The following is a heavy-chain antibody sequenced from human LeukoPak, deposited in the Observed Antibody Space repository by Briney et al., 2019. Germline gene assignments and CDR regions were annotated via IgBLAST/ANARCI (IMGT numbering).Heavy chain of an antibody. Sequence: GESLKISCKGSGYSFTNYWIGWVRQMPGKGLEWMGIIYPGDSDTRYGPSFQGQVTISADKSISTAYLQWSSLKASDTAMYYCASRQSSSNQNYYGMDVWGQGTTVTVSS. CDR2: IYPGDSDT. CDR1: GYSFTNYW. CDR3: ASRQSSSNQNYYGMDV. D-gene: IGHD6-13*01. J-gene: IGHJ6*02. V-gene: IGHV5-51*01.